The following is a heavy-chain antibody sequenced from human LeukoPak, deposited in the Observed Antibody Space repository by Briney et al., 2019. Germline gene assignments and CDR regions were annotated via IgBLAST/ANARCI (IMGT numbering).Heavy chain of an antibody. CDR3: AKDLLIVVVLDAFDI. J-gene: IGHJ3*02. Sequence: PGGSLRLSCAASGFTFSSYWMSWVRQAPGKGLEWVANIKQDGSEKYYVDSVKGRFTISRDNSKNTLYLQMNSLRAEDTAVYYCAKDLLIVVVLDAFDIWGQGTMVTVSS. V-gene: IGHV3-7*03. CDR2: IKQDGSEK. D-gene: IGHD3-22*01. CDR1: GFTFSSYW.